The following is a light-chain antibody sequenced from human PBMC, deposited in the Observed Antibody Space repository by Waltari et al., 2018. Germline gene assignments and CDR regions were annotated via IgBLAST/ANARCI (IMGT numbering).Light chain of an antibody. CDR3: QTWGTGMV. CDR1: SGYSSHT. V-gene: IGLV4-69*01. Sequence: QLVLTQSPSASASLGASVKFTCTLSSGYSSHTIAWHQQQPEKGPRYLMKVNSDGSHDKGDGIPVRFSGSSSGAERYLTISSLQSEDEADYYCQTWGTGMVFGGGTKLTVL. CDR2: VNSDGSH. J-gene: IGLJ2*01.